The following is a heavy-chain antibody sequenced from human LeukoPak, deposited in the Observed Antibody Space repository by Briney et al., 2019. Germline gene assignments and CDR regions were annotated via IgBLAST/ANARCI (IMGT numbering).Heavy chain of an antibody. V-gene: IGHV1-8*01. D-gene: IGHD2-2*01. CDR1: GYTFTSYD. J-gene: IGHJ6*02. Sequence: ASVKVSCKASGYTFTSYDVNWVRQATGQGLEWMGWMNPNSGNTGLAQKFQGRVTMTRNTSISTAYMELSSLRSEDTAVYHCARALRPAAITAKYYYYGMDVWGQGTTVTVSS. CDR3: ARALRPAAITAKYYYYGMDV. CDR2: MNPNSGNT.